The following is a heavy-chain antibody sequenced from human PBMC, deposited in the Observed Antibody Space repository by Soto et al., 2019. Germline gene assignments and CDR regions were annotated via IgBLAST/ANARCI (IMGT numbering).Heavy chain of an antibody. CDR1: GYSFTSYW. CDR2: IYPGDSDT. CDR3: AIRLQDILTCYYPHRAFDV. J-gene: IGHJ3*01. D-gene: IGHD3-9*01. Sequence: GASLKISCKGYGYSFTSYWICRVRQMPGKGLERMGIIYPGDSDTRYSPSIQGQVTISADKSISTAYLQWSSLKASDTAMYYCAIRLQDILTCYYPHRAFDVWGRARTVTVS. V-gene: IGHV5-51*01.